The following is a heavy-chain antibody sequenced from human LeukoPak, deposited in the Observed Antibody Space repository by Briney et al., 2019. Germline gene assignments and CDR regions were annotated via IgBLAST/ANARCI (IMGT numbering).Heavy chain of an antibody. V-gene: IGHV4-39*07. Sequence: PSGTLSLTCTVSGDSVSSGNYYWSWIRQPPGKGLEWIGEINHSGSTNYNPSLKSRVTISVDTSKNQFSLKLSSVTAADTAVYYCARGSPRDYDSSGYYYGLDPWGQGTLVTVSS. CDR1: GDSVSSGNYY. D-gene: IGHD3-22*01. CDR3: ARGSPRDYDSSGYYYGLDP. J-gene: IGHJ5*02. CDR2: INHSGST.